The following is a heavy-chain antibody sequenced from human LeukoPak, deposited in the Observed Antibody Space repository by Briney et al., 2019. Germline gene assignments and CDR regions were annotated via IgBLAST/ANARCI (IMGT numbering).Heavy chain of an antibody. Sequence: SETLSLTCTVSGGSISSSSYYWGWIRQPPGKGLEWIGSIYYSGSTYYNPSLKSRVTISVDTSKNQFSLKLSSVTAADTAVYYCARRSGDFWSGYANSFDPWGQGTLVTVSS. J-gene: IGHJ5*02. V-gene: IGHV4-39*01. CDR1: GGSISSSSYY. D-gene: IGHD3-3*01. CDR2: IYYSGST. CDR3: ARRSGDFWSGYANSFDP.